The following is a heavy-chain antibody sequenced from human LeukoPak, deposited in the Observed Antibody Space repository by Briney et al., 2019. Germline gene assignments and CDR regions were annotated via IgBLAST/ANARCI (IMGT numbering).Heavy chain of an antibody. CDR3: AKGTTGIVGATKM. D-gene: IGHD1-26*01. J-gene: IGHJ4*02. CDR1: GFTFSSYA. V-gene: IGHV3-23*01. CDR2: ISGSGGST. Sequence: GGTLRLSCAASGFTFSSYAMSWVRQAPGKGLEWVSAISGSGGSTYYADSVKGRFTISRDNSKNTLYLQMNSLRAEDTAVYYCAKGTTGIVGATKMWGQGTLVTVSS.